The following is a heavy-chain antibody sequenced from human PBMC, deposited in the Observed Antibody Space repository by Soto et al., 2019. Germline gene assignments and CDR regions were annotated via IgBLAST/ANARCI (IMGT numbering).Heavy chain of an antibody. J-gene: IGHJ4*02. Sequence: EVQLVESGGCVVKPGGSLRLSCADSGFTFNNAWMNWVRQAPGKGLEWVGRIRSKADGGTTDYAAPVKDRFTISRDDSKNTLHLQMSSLKTEDTAVYYCTTEPDYSNYFEYWGPGTLVTVSS. V-gene: IGHV3-15*07. CDR3: TTEPDYSNYFEY. D-gene: IGHD4-4*01. CDR1: GFTFNNAW. CDR2: IRSKADGGTT.